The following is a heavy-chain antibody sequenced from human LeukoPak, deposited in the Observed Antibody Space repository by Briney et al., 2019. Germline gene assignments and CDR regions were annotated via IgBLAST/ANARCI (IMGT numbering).Heavy chain of an antibody. V-gene: IGHV1-18*01. CDR2: ISAYNGNT. D-gene: IGHD2-2*01. CDR3: ARVGRFQSASCCIFDY. CDR1: GYTFTGYG. J-gene: IGHJ4*02. Sequence: GASVKVSCKAYGYTFTGYGISWVRQAPGQGLEWMGWISAYNGNTNYAQKLQGRVTMTTDTSTSTAYMELRSLRSDDTAVYYCARVGRFQSASCCIFDYWGQGTLVTVSS.